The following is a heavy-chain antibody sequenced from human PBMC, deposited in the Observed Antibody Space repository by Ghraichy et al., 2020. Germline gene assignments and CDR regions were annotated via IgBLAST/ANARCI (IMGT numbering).Heavy chain of an antibody. J-gene: IGHJ6*02. CDR2: ISSSSSYI. Sequence: GGSLRLSCAASGFTFSSYSMNWVRQAPGKGLEWVSSISSSSSYIYYADSVKGRFTISRDNAKNSLYLQMNSLRAEDTAVYYCAACIAAAGTCGMDVWGQGTTVTVSS. CDR1: GFTFSSYS. D-gene: IGHD6-13*01. CDR3: AACIAAAGTCGMDV. V-gene: IGHV3-21*01.